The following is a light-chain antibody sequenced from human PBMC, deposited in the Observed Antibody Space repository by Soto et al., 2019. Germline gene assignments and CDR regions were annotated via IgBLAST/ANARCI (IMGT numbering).Light chain of an antibody. CDR1: SSDVGVYNY. V-gene: IGLV2-14*01. CDR2: DVS. CDR3: SSYTSNSTLYV. J-gene: IGLJ1*01. Sequence: QSVLTQPASVSGSPGQSITISCTGTSSDVGVYNYVSWYQQHPGKAPKLMIYDVSNRHSGVSNRFSGSKSGNTASLTISGLQAEDETDYYCSSYTSNSTLYVFGTGTKVTVL.